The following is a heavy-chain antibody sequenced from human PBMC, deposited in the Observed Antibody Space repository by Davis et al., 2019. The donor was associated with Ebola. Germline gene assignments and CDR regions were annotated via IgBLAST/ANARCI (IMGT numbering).Heavy chain of an antibody. J-gene: IGHJ4*02. CDR1: GSSISSGDYY. D-gene: IGHD1-7*01. V-gene: IGHV4-30-4*01. Sequence: SETLSLTCAVYGSSISSGDYYWSWIRQPPGKGLEWIGYISYSGSTYYNPSLKSRVTISVDTSKNQFSLKLSSVTAADTAVYYCAREVTGTPFSFDYWGQGTLVTVSS. CDR2: ISYSGST. CDR3: AREVTGTPFSFDY.